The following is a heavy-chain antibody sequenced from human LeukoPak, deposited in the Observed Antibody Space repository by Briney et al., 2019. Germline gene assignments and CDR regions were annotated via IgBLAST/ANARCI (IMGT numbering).Heavy chain of an antibody. D-gene: IGHD6-19*01. CDR2: ISGSGGST. CDR1: GFTFSSYA. V-gene: IGHV3-23*01. CDR3: AKDLAGTGYSSGWSPFDY. J-gene: IGHJ4*02. Sequence: GGSLRLSCAASGFTFSSYAMSWVRQAPGKGLEWVSAISGSGGSTYYADSVKGRFTISMDNSKNTLYLQMNSLEAEDTAVYYCAKDLAGTGYSSGWSPFDYWGQGTLVTVSS.